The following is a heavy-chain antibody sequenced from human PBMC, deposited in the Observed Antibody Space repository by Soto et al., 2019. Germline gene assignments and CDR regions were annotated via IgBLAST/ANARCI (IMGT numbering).Heavy chain of an antibody. J-gene: IGHJ5*02. D-gene: IGHD3-3*01. CDR2: IYSSGST. Sequence: SETLSLTCTISGGAIGSHYWTWIRQPAEKGLEWIGRIYSSGSTQYNPSLQSRVTMSLDTSKNQFSLSLESVTAADTAVYYCARGQRFSDWFDPWGQGTLVTVSS. CDR1: GGAIGSHY. V-gene: IGHV4-4*07. CDR3: ARGQRFSDWFDP.